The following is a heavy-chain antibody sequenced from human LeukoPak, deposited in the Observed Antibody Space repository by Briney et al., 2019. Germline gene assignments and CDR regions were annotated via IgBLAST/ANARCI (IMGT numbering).Heavy chain of an antibody. Sequence: GGSLRLSCAASGFTFNSYAMNWVRQAPGKGLEWVSGISWNSGSIGYADSVKGRFTISRDNAKNSLYLQMNSLRAEDTALYYCAKDIGTTYYYYYMDVWGKGTTVTISS. CDR2: ISWNSGSI. J-gene: IGHJ6*03. CDR3: AKDIGTTYYYYYMDV. V-gene: IGHV3-9*01. CDR1: GFTFNSYA. D-gene: IGHD1-14*01.